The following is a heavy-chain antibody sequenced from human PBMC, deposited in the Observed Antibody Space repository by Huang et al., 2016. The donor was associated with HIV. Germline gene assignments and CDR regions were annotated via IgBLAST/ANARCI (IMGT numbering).Heavy chain of an antibody. Sequence: QVQLQESGPGLVKPSETLSLTCTVSGGSISSHYWSWIRQPPGKGLEWIGNIYYRGGTNYNPSLKSRVTISLDTSKNQFSLKLTSVTAADTAVYYCARVGIAVAYFDYWGQGTLVTVSS. CDR1: GGSISSHY. V-gene: IGHV4-59*11. CDR3: ARVGIAVAYFDY. CDR2: IYYRGGT. D-gene: IGHD6-19*01. J-gene: IGHJ4*02.